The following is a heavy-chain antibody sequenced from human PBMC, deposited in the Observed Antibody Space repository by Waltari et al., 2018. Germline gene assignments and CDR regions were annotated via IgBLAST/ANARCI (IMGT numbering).Heavy chain of an antibody. CDR2: IIPIFGTA. Sequence: QVQLVQSGAEVKKPGSSVKVSCKASGGTFSSYAISWVRQAPGQGLEWMGGIIPIFGTANYAQKFQGRVTITADESTSTAYMELSSLRSEDTAVYYCASHDYSNYNYYYYYGMDVWGQGTTVTVSS. D-gene: IGHD4-4*01. CDR1: GGTFSSYA. J-gene: IGHJ6*02. CDR3: ASHDYSNYNYYYYYGMDV. V-gene: IGHV1-69*13.